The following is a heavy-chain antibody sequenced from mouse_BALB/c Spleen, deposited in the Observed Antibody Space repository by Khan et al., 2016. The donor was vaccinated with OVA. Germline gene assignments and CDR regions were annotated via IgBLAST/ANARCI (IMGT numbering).Heavy chain of an antibody. Sequence: EVQVVESGGGLVKPGGSLKLACTASGFAFSNYDMSWVRQTPEKRLEWVAYISSGGDNTYSPDTVKGRFTISRDNAKKSLYLQMSSLNSDDTAIYYCTRRPGYFDVWGAGTTVTVSS. V-gene: IGHV5-12-1*01. J-gene: IGHJ1*01. CDR1: GFAFSNYD. CDR3: TRRPGYFDV. CDR2: ISSGGDNT.